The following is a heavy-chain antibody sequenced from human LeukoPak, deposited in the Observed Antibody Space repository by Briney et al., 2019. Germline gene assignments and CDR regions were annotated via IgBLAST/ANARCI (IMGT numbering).Heavy chain of an antibody. V-gene: IGHV3-21*01. CDR2: ISSSSSYV. CDR3: ARGRAAAGYPFDY. CDR1: GFTFSSYS. Sequence: GGSLRLSCAASGFTFSSYSMNWVRQAPGKGLEWVSSISSSSSYVYYADSVKGRFTISRDNAKNSLYLQMNSLRAEDTAVYYCARGRAAAGYPFDYWGQGTLVTVSS. J-gene: IGHJ4*02. D-gene: IGHD6-13*01.